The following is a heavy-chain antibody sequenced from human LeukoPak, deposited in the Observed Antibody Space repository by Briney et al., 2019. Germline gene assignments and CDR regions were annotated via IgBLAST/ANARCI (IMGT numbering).Heavy chain of an antibody. CDR2: ISYDGTKK. D-gene: IGHD3-3*01. J-gene: IGHJ4*02. CDR3: ARAPPGSEWLSDEGGIDY. V-gene: IGHV3-30*03. Sequence: GGSLRLSCAASGFTFSSYSMNWVRQAPGKGLEWVAVISYDGTKKYYADSLKGRFTISRDNSKNTLYLQMNSLRAEDTAVVYCARAPPGSEWLSDEGGIDYWGQGTLVTVSS. CDR1: GFTFSSYS.